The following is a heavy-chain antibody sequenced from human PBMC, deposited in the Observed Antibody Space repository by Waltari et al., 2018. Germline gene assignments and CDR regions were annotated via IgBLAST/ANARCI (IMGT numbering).Heavy chain of an antibody. CDR1: GFTFSSYG. D-gene: IGHD5-12*01. CDR3: AKELYSGYDSGVAYYYYGMDV. CDR2: IRYDGSNK. J-gene: IGHJ6*02. V-gene: IGHV3-30*02. Sequence: QVQLVESGGGVVQPGGSLRLSCAASGFTFSSYGMHWVRQAPGKGLEWVAFIRYDGSNKYYADSVKGRFTISRDNSKNTLYLQMNSLRAEDTAVYYCAKELYSGYDSGVAYYYYGMDVWGQGTTVTVSS.